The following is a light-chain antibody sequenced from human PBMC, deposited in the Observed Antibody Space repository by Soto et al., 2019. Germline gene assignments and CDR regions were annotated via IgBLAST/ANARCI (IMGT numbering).Light chain of an antibody. J-gene: IGKJ1*01. CDR2: DAS. V-gene: IGKV3-15*01. CDR3: QQYNDWQWT. Sequence: TLSFSPGERATLSCRASQTVINKLAWFQQEPGQAPRLLIYDASTRATGIPARFSGSGSGTEFTLTISSLQSEDFAVYYCQQYNDWQWTFGQGTKVDIK. CDR1: QTVINK.